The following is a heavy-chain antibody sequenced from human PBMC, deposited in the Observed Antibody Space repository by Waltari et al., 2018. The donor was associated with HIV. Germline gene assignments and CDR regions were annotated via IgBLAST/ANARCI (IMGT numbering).Heavy chain of an antibody. CDR1: GFTFTVYD. J-gene: IGHJ6*02. V-gene: IGHV3-30*02. CDR3: AKEGATLTTSAYFYYYGMDV. D-gene: IGHD4-4*01. CDR2: MRVDGTNK. Sequence: QVQLVESGGGVVQPGGSLRLSCAASGFTFTVYDIHWVRQAPGKGLEWGAFMRVDGTNKYYADSVKGRFTISRDNSKNSLYLQMNSLRAEDTALYYCAKEGATLTTSAYFYYYGMDVWGQGTTVTVSS.